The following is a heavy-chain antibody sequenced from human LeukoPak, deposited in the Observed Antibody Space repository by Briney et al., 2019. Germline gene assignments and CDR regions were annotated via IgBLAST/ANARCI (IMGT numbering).Heavy chain of an antibody. CDR3: AKENYDILTGARTGFDP. Sequence: PGGSLRLSCAASGFTFSSYGMHWVRQAPGKGLEWVAVISYDGSNKYYADSVKGRFTISRDNSKNTLYLQMNSLRAEDMAVYYCAKENYDILTGARTGFDPWGQGTLVTVSS. CDR1: GFTFSSYG. CDR2: ISYDGSNK. J-gene: IGHJ5*02. D-gene: IGHD3-9*01. V-gene: IGHV3-30*18.